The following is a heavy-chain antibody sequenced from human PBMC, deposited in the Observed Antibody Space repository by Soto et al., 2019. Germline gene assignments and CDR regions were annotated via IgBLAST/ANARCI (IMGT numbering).Heavy chain of an antibody. V-gene: IGHV3-21*01. CDR1: GFTFSSYS. J-gene: IGHJ5*02. CDR3: ARDRRSSSWGVRVDNWLDP. CDR2: ISSSRSYI. D-gene: IGHD6-13*01. Sequence: EVQLVESGGGLVKPGGSLRLSCAASGFTFSSYSMNWVRQAPGKGLEWVSSISSSRSYIYYAASVKGRFTISRDNAKNSLYLQMSSLRAEDTAVYYCARDRRSSSWGVRVDNWLDPWGQGTLVTVSS.